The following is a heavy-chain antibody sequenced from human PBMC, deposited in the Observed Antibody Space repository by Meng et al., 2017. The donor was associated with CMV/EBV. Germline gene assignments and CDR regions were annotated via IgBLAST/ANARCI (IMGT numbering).Heavy chain of an antibody. V-gene: IGHV4-34*01. J-gene: IGHJ6*02. D-gene: IGHD2/OR15-2a*01. CDR3: ARSNYCNTIPCSLLRADYYYGLDV. CDR2: INNKAST. CDR1: GDSFSNYF. Sequence: SETLSLTCAVYGDSFSNYFWNWVRQPPGKGLEWIGEINNKASTNYNPSLKSRVTMSVDTSKNQFSLKLTSVPAADTAVYYCARSNYCNTIPCSLLRADYYYGLDVWGQGTTVTVSS.